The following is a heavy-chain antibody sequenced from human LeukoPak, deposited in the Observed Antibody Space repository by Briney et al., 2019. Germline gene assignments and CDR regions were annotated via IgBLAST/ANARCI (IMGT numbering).Heavy chain of an antibody. J-gene: IGHJ4*02. D-gene: IGHD4-11*01. CDR1: GGPISSYY. V-gene: IGHV4-59*01. CDR3: ARTPVSTVTTPDNLDY. Sequence: SETLSLTCTVSGGPISSYYWGWIRQPPGKGLEWIGYIYYSGSTNYNPSLKSRVTISVDTSKNQFSLKLSSVTAADTAVYYCARTPVSTVTTPDNLDYWGQGTLVTVSS. CDR2: IYYSGST.